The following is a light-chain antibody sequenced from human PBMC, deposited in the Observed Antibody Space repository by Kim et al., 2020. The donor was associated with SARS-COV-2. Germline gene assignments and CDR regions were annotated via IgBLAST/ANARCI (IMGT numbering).Light chain of an antibody. CDR1: QSVSSN. Sequence: SVSPGERATLSCRASQSVSSNLAWYQQKPGQAPRLLIYGASTRATDIPARFSGSGSGTEFTLTVSSLQSEDFAVYYCQQYNNWPYTFGQGTKLEIK. CDR3: QQYNNWPYT. CDR2: GAS. J-gene: IGKJ2*01. V-gene: IGKV3-15*01.